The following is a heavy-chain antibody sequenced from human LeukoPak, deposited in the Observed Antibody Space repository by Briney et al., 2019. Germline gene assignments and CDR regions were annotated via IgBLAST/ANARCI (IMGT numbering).Heavy chain of an antibody. J-gene: IGHJ3*02. CDR1: GGSISNYY. V-gene: IGHV4-59*01. CDR3: ARWIQVWLWGGQTGAFDI. CDR2: MFYSGST. Sequence: PSETLSLTCTVSGGSISNYYWSWIRQPPGKGLEWIGYMFYSGSTKYNPSLKSRVTISVDTSRKQFSLNLSSVTAADTAVYYCARWIQVWLWGGQTGAFDIWGQGTMVTVSS. D-gene: IGHD5-18*01.